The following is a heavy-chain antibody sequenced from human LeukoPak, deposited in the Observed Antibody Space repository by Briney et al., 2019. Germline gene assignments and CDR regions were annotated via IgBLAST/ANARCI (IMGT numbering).Heavy chain of an antibody. J-gene: IGHJ4*02. CDR3: ARGARLITIFGVVHKGYFDY. Sequence: SETLSLTGAVYGGSFSGYYWSWIRQPPGKGLEWIGEINHSGSTNYNPSLKSRVTISVDTSKNQFSLKLSSVTAADTSVYYCARGARLITIFGVVHKGYFDYWGQGTLVTVSS. CDR1: GGSFSGYY. CDR2: INHSGST. D-gene: IGHD3-3*01. V-gene: IGHV4-34*01.